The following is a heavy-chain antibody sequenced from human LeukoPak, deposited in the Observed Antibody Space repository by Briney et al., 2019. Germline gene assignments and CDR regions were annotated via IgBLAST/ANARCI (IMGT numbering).Heavy chain of an antibody. J-gene: IGHJ4*02. CDR3: ARHSGILLWFGELPIVLPHFDY. V-gene: IGHV3-30*02. Sequence: PGGSLRLSCAASGFTFSSYGMHWVRQAPGKGLEWVAFIRYDGSNKYYADSVKGRFTVSRDNSKNTLYLQMNSLRAEDTAVYYCARHSGILLWFGELPIVLPHFDYWGQGTLVTVSS. CDR2: IRYDGSNK. D-gene: IGHD3-10*01. CDR1: GFTFSSYG.